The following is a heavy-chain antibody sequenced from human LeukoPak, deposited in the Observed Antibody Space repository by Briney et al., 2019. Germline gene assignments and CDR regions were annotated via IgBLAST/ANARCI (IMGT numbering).Heavy chain of an antibody. J-gene: IGHJ5*02. CDR2: IYYSGST. D-gene: IGHD3-16*01. CDR3: ARPRGGNWFDP. V-gene: IGHV4-59*01. Sequence: PSETLSLTCTVSGGSISSYYWSWIRQPPGKGLEWIGYIYYSGSTNYNPSLKSRVTISVDTSKNQFSLKLSSVTAADTAVYYCARPRGGNWFDPWGQGTLVTVSS. CDR1: GGSISSYY.